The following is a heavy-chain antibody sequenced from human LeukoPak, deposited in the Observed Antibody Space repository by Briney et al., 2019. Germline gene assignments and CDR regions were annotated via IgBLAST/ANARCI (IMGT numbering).Heavy chain of an antibody. CDR3: AKQTGDSRYFDY. D-gene: IGHD1-1*01. CDR2: INSDGNST. Sequence: GGSLRLSCAASGFTFSSYWIHWVRQVPGKGLLWVSRINSDGNSTNYAGSVKGRFTISRDNAKNTLYLQMNSLRAEDTAVYYCAKQTGDSRYFDYWGQGTLVTVSS. CDR1: GFTFSSYW. J-gene: IGHJ4*02. V-gene: IGHV3-74*01.